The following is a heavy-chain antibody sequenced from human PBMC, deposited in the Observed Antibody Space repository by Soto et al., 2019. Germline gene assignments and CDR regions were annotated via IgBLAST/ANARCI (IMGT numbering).Heavy chain of an antibody. CDR3: AAASVVVSCFEAFDM. CDR1: GFTFTSSA. CDR2: IVVGSGNT. J-gene: IGHJ3*02. Sequence: QMQLVQSGPEVKRPGTSVKVSCKASGFTFTSSAMQWVRQARGQRLEWIGWIVVGSGNTNYAQKFQERVTITRDMSTSTVYMELSSLRSEDTAVYYCAAASVVVSCFEAFDMWGQGTLVTVSS. D-gene: IGHD2-21*01. V-gene: IGHV1-58*02.